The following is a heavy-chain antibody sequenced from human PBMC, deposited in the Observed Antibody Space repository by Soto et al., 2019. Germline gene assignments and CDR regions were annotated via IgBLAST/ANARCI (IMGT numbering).Heavy chain of an antibody. CDR2: IYYSGST. CDR1: GGSISSGGYY. Sequence: SETLSLTCTVSGGSISSGGYYWSWIRQDPGKALEWIGYIYYSGSTYYIPSLKSRLTISVDTSKNQFSLKLSSVTAADTAVYYCARSPQQWLKDAFDIWGQGRMVTVSS. CDR3: ARSPQQWLKDAFDI. J-gene: IGHJ3*02. D-gene: IGHD6-19*01. V-gene: IGHV4-31*03.